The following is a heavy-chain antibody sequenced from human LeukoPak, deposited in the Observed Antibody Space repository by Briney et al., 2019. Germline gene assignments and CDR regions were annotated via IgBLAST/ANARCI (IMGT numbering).Heavy chain of an antibody. J-gene: IGHJ4*02. CDR2: ISSSDGGT. D-gene: IGHD4-23*01. CDR1: GFTFSSYA. CDR3: ARELATVVTLDY. V-gene: IGHV3-23*01. Sequence: GGSLRLSCAGSGFTFSSYAMAWVRQTPEKGLEWVAIISSSDGGTYYIDSVKGRFTISRDNSKNMLNLQMNSLRAEDTAVYYCARELATVVTLDYWGQGTLVTVSS.